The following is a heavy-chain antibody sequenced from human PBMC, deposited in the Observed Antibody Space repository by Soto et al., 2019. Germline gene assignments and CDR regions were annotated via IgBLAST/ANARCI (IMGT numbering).Heavy chain of an antibody. J-gene: IGHJ5*02. CDR2: IRSKANSYAT. CDR3: TRHHNWNYVFWFDP. Sequence: GGSLRLSCAASGFTFSDSAIHWVRQASGKGLEWVGRIRSKANSYATAYAASVKGRFTISRDDSKNTAYLQMNSLKSEDTAVYYCTRHHNWNYVFWFDPWGQGTLVTVSS. V-gene: IGHV3-73*01. D-gene: IGHD1-7*01. CDR1: GFTFSDSA.